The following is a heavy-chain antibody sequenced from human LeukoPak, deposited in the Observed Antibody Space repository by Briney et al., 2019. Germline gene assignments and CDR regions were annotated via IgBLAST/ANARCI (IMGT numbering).Heavy chain of an antibody. Sequence: ASVKVPCKASGYTFTGYYMYWVRQAPGQGLEWMGWINPDSGGTNYTQKFQGRVTMTRDTSISTAYMELSRLRSEDTAVYYCAIGTKDGYNLGNFDYWGQGTLVTVSS. CDR3: AIGTKDGYNLGNFDY. D-gene: IGHD5-24*01. V-gene: IGHV1-2*02. CDR1: GYTFTGYY. CDR2: INPDSGGT. J-gene: IGHJ4*02.